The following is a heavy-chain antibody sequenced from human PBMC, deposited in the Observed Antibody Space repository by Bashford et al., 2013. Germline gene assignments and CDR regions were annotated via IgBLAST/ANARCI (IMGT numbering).Heavy chain of an antibody. CDR1: GHTFTGYF. D-gene: IGHD2-8*01. CDR2: INPKSGGT. V-gene: IGHV1-2*02. Sequence: VASVKVSCKGSGHTFTGYFMHWVRQAPGQGPEWMGWINPKSGGTNYAQKFQGRVTMTRDTSISTAYMEMSGLRSDDTAVYYCVRDLDNTNGFKPYGMDVWGQGTTVTVSS. J-gene: IGHJ6*02. CDR3: VRDLDNTNGFKPYGMDV.